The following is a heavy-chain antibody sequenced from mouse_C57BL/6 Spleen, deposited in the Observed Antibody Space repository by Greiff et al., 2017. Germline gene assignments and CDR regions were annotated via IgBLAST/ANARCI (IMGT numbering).Heavy chain of an antibody. CDR3: ARAERLRPFSY. V-gene: IGHV1-26*01. Sequence: EVQLQQSGPELVKPGASVKISCKASGYTFTDYYMNWVKQSHGKSLEWIGDINPNNGGTSYNQKFKGKATLPVDKSSSTAYMERRSLTSEDSAVYYCARAERLRPFSYWGQGALVTASA. CDR2: INPNNGGT. D-gene: IGHD2-4*01. CDR1: GYTFTDYY. J-gene: IGHJ3*01.